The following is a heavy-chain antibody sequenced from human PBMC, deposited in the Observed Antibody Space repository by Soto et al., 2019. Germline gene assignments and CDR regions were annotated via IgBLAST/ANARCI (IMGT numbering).Heavy chain of an antibody. D-gene: IGHD3-10*01. Sequence: QVQLVESGGGVVQPGRCLRLSCAASGFTFSSYGMHWVRQAPGKGLEWVAVISYDGSNKYYADSVKGRFTISSDNSKNTLYLQMNSRRAEDTAVYYGAKDLITMVRGVLDYWGQGTLVTVSS. J-gene: IGHJ4*02. CDR1: GFTFSSYG. CDR2: ISYDGSNK. CDR3: AKDLITMVRGVLDY. V-gene: IGHV3-30*18.